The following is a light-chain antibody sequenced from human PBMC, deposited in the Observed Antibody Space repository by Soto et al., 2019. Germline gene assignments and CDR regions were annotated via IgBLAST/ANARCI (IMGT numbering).Light chain of an antibody. V-gene: IGKV3-15*01. J-gene: IGKJ4*01. CDR2: GAS. CDR3: QQYNDWTPLT. Sequence: EIVLTQSPATLSVSPGERATLSCRASRSVSGNLGWYQQKPGQAPRLLIYGASTRATGIPARFSGSGSGTEFTLTISSLQPEDFAVYYCQQYNDWTPLTFGGGTKVEIK. CDR1: RSVSGN.